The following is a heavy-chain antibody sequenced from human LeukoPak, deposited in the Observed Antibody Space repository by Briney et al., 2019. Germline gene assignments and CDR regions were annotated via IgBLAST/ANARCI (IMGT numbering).Heavy chain of an antibody. CDR3: ARDIKVAAWYLDL. CDR2: ISGSGVST. CDR1: GFTFSSYA. D-gene: IGHD6-19*01. J-gene: IGHJ2*01. V-gene: IGHV3-23*01. Sequence: PGGSLRRSCAASGFTFSSYAMSWVRQAPGKGLEWVSAISGSGVSTYYADSVKGRFTVSRDNAQNSLYLQMNSLRAEDTAVYFCARDIKVAAWYLDLWGRGTLVTVSS.